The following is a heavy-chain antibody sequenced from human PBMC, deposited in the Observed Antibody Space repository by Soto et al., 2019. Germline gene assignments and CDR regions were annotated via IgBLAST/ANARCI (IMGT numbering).Heavy chain of an antibody. J-gene: IGHJ4*02. CDR3: ARGISVVVVVAATPFDY. CDR1: GYTFTGYY. D-gene: IGHD2-15*01. CDR2: INPNSGGT. V-gene: IGHV1-2*02. Sequence: ASVKVSCKASGYTFTGYYMHWVRQAPGQGLEWMGWINPNSGGTNYAQKFQGRVTMTRDTSISTAYMELSRLRSDDTAVYYCARGISVVVVVAATPFDYRAQGTPVTVS.